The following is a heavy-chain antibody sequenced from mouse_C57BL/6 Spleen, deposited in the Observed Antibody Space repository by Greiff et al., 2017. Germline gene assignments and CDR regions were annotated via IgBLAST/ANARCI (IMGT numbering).Heavy chain of an antibody. CDR3: ARGRFAY. CDR1: GYSITSGYY. CDR2: ISYDGSN. V-gene: IGHV3-6*01. J-gene: IGHJ3*01. Sequence: EVQLHQSGPGLVKPSQSLSLTCSVTGYSITSGYYWNWIRQFPGNKLEWMGYISYDGSNNYNPSLKNRISITRDTSKNQFFLKLNSVTTEDTATYYCARGRFAYWGQGTLVTVSA.